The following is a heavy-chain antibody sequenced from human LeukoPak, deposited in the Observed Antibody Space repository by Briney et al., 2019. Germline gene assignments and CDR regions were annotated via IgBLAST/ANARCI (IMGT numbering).Heavy chain of an antibody. J-gene: IGHJ6*03. CDR2: ISPSGDIP. Sequence: GGSLRLSCAASGFAFSSHGMNWVRQAPGKGLEWVSGISPSGDIPYYVDSVKGQFTISRDNSKNTLYLQMNSLRAEDTAVYYCAKNPPSIVATIPLYYYYYMDVWGKGTTVTISS. D-gene: IGHD5-12*01. CDR3: AKNPPSIVATIPLYYYYYMDV. CDR1: GFAFSSHG. V-gene: IGHV3-23*01.